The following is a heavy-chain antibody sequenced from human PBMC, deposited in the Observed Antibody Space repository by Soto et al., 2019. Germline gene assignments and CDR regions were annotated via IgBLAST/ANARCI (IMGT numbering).Heavy chain of an antibody. CDR3: AKDVEEVIPYDGMDV. Sequence: EVEILESGGALVQPGGSLRLSCSVSGFTFSEYAMNWVLQAPGKGLAWISAVSGRGDGTFYADYVNGRFTISRDNFKNTVYMQRNSLTVDDTAVYYCAKDVEEVIPYDGMDVWGRGTTVTVSS. J-gene: IGHJ6*02. V-gene: IGHV3-23*01. CDR2: VSGRGDGT. CDR1: GFTFSEYA. D-gene: IGHD3-16*02.